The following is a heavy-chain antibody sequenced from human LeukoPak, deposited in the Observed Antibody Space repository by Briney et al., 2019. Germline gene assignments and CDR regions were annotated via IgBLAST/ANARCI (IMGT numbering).Heavy chain of an antibody. Sequence: GGSLRLSCAASGFTVSSSFMSWVRQAPGRGLEWVSGLYSGGAIHSTDSVKGRFTISRDNSKNTLYLQMNSLRVEDTAIYYCARGGNASPFDCWGQGTMVTVSS. CDR3: ARGGNASPFDC. D-gene: IGHD2-15*01. CDR1: GFTVSSSF. J-gene: IGHJ4*02. V-gene: IGHV3-53*01. CDR2: LYSGGAI.